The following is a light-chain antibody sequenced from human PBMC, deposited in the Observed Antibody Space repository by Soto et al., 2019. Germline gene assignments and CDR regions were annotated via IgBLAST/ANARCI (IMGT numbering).Light chain of an antibody. Sequence: EIVMTQSPATLSVSPGERATLSCRASESVSSNLAWNQQRPGQAPRLLIYGASTGATGIPARFSGSGPGTDSTPTISGLEPEDSAVYYCQPFDDAVTFGQGTRLEI. CDR1: ESVSSN. J-gene: IGKJ5*01. CDR3: QPFDDAVT. V-gene: IGKV3-15*01. CDR2: GAS.